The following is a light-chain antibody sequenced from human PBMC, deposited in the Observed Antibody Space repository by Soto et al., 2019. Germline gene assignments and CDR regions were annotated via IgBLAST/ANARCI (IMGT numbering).Light chain of an antibody. CDR3: QSSDSSLRGWV. Sequence: QLVLTQPPSVSGAPGQRVTISCTGSSSNIGAGYDVHWYQQLPGTAPKLLIYGNSNRPSGVPDRFSGSKSGTSASLAITGLQAADEADYSCQSSDSSLRGWVFGGGTKLTVL. J-gene: IGLJ3*02. V-gene: IGLV1-40*01. CDR1: SSNIGAGYD. CDR2: GNS.